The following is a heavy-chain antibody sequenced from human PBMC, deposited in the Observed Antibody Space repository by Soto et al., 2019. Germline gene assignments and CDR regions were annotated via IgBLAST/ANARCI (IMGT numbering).Heavy chain of an antibody. V-gene: IGHV3-15*07. Sequence: EVQLVESGGGLVKPGESLRLSCAASGFTFTNAWMNWVRQAPGKGLEWVGRIRSKTDGGTPYYAAPVKGRFTISRDDSKNTLYVQMNSLKTEDTAIYYCTTEKGYWGQGTLVTVSS. CDR1: GFTFTNAW. CDR3: TTEKGY. J-gene: IGHJ4*02. CDR2: IRSKTDGGTP.